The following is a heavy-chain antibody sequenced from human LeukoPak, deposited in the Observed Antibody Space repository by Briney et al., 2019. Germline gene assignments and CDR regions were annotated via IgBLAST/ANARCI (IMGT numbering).Heavy chain of an antibody. CDR2: INPNSGGT. V-gene: IGHV1-2*02. D-gene: IGHD3-3*01. CDR1: GYTFTGYY. J-gene: IGHJ4*02. Sequence: GASVKVSCKASGYTFTGYYMHWVRQAPGQGLEWMGWINPNSGGTNYAQKFQGRVTMTRDTSISTAYMELSRLRSDDTAVYYCARDSMNYDFWSGYYCIDRGQGTLVTVSS. CDR3: ARDSMNYDFWSGYYCID.